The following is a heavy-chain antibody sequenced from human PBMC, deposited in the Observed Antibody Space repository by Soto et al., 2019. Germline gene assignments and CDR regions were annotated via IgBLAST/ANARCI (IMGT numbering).Heavy chain of an antibody. D-gene: IGHD5-12*01. Sequence: GGSLRLSCTASGFTFGDYAMSWVRQAPGKGLEWVGCIRSKAYGGTTEYAASVKGRFTISRDDSKSIAYLQMNSLKTEDTAVYYCTSFTWKVVATIIEFGGFDYWGQGTLVTVSS. CDR3: TSFTWKVVATIIEFGGFDY. V-gene: IGHV3-49*04. CDR1: GFTFGDYA. J-gene: IGHJ4*02. CDR2: IRSKAYGGTT.